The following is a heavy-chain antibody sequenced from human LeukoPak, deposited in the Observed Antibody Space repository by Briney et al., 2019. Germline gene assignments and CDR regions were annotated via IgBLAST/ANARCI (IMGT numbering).Heavy chain of an antibody. CDR3: ARRYFDWTYYYYGMDV. D-gene: IGHD3-9*01. J-gene: IGHJ6*02. CDR1: GGSISSSSYY. V-gene: IGHV4-39*01. CDR2: IYYSGST. Sequence: SETLSLTCTVSGGSISSSSYYWGWIRQPPGKGLEWIGSIYYSGSTYYNPSLKSRVTISVDTSKNQFSLKLSSVTAADTAVYYCARRYFDWTYYYYGMDVWGQGTTVTVSS.